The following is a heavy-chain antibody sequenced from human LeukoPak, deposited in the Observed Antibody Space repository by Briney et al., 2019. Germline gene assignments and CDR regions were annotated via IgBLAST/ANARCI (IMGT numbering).Heavy chain of an antibody. D-gene: IGHD5-18*01. CDR3: ARAGGYSYGYFAWTDDY. CDR2: INPSGGST. Sequence: ASVKVSCKASGYTFTSYYMHWVRQALGQGLEWMGIINPSGGSTSYAQKFQGRVTMTRDTSTSTVYMELSSLRSEDTAVYYCARAGGYSYGYFAWTDDYWGQGTLVTVSS. J-gene: IGHJ4*02. CDR1: GYTFTSYY. V-gene: IGHV1-46*01.